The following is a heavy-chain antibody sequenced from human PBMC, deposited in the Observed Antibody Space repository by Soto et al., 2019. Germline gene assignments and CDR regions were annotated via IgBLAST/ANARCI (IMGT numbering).Heavy chain of an antibody. CDR2: IYHDGRT. V-gene: IGHV4-4*02. CDR3: ARETGVQMQVPY. D-gene: IGHD3-10*01. J-gene: IGHJ4*02. CDR1: GDSISSDHW. Sequence: QVQLQESGPGLVKPSETLSLTCAVSGDSISSDHWWTWVRQPPGKGLEWIGEIYHDGRTNYNPSLKSRGTLSLDKSTNQFSLKLTSVTAADTAVYFCARETGVQMQVPYWGRGTLVTVSS.